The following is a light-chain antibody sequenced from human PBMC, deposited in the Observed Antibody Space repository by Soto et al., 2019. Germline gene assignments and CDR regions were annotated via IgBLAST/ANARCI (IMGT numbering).Light chain of an antibody. Sequence: IQLTQSPSSLSASVGDRVTITCRASQGISSYLAWYQQKPGKAPKLLIYAASTLQSGVPSRFSGSGSGTDFTLTISSLQPEDFATYYCQQLNSYPAFTFGPGTKWIS. V-gene: IGKV1-9*01. CDR2: AAS. CDR1: QGISSY. J-gene: IGKJ3*01. CDR3: QQLNSYPAFT.